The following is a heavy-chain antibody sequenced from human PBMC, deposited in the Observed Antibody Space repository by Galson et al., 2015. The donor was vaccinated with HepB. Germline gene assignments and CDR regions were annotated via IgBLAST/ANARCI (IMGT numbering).Heavy chain of an antibody. Sequence: SVKVSCKASGYTFTSYGISWVRQAPGQGLEWMGWISAYNGNTNYAQKLQGRVTMTTDTSTSTAYMELRSLRSDDTAVYYCARDAVRGYSYVSASLVPFDYWGQGTLVTVSS. V-gene: IGHV1-18*04. CDR3: ARDAVRGYSYVSASLVPFDY. D-gene: IGHD5-18*01. CDR1: GYTFTSYG. J-gene: IGHJ4*02. CDR2: ISAYNGNT.